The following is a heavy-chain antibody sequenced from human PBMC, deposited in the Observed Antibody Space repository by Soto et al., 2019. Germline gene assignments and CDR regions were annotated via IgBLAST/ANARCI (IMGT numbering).Heavy chain of an antibody. V-gene: IGHV3-74*01. CDR2: INSDGSST. CDR3: ARREMATITTLDY. D-gene: IGHD5-12*01. CDR1: GFTFSSYW. Sequence: GGSLRLSCAASGFTFSSYWMHWVRQAPGKGLVWVSRINSDGSSTSYADSVKGRFTISRDNAKNTLYLQMNSLRAEDTAVYYCARREMATITTLDYWGQGTLVTVYS. J-gene: IGHJ4*02.